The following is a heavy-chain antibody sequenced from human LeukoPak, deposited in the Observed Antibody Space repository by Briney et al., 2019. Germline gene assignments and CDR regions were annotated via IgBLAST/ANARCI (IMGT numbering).Heavy chain of an antibody. CDR2: IYYSGST. CDR1: GGSISSGGYY. CDR3: ARAWGYLARWFDP. J-gene: IGHJ5*02. Sequence: SQTLSLTCTVSGGSISSGGYYWSWIRQHPGKGLEWIGYIYYSGSTYYNPSLKSRVTISVDTSKNQFSLKLSSGTAADTAVYYCARAWGYLARWFDPWGQGTLVTVSS. D-gene: IGHD5-18*01. V-gene: IGHV4-31*03.